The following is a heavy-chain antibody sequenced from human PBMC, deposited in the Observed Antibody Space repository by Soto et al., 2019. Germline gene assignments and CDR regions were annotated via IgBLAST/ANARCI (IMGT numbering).Heavy chain of an antibody. J-gene: IGHJ3*02. CDR1: GFTFSNAW. Sequence: PGGSLRLSCAASGFTFSNAWMNWVRQAPGKGLERVSAISGSGGSTYYADSVKGRFTISRDNSKNTLYLQMNSLRAEDTAVYYCARDAGGYFYAFDIWGKGTMVTVSS. CDR2: ISGSGGST. V-gene: IGHV3-23*01. D-gene: IGHD5-18*01. CDR3: ARDAGGYFYAFDI.